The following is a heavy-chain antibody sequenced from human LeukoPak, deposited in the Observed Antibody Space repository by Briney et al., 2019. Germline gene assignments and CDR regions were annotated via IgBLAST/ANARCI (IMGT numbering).Heavy chain of an antibody. CDR1: GFTFTNYA. CDR2: ISDTDDSP. CDR3: ARHDGFIPY. V-gene: IGHV3-23*01. D-gene: IGHD3-16*02. Sequence: GGSLRLSCAVPGFTFTNYAMTWVRQAPGKGLKWVSGISDTDDSPYYTDSVKGRSTISRDNSKIPVYIQLNNLRAEDTAVYFCARHDGFIPYWGQGTLVTVSS. J-gene: IGHJ4*02.